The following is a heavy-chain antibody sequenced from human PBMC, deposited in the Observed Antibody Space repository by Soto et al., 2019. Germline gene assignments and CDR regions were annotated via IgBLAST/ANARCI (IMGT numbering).Heavy chain of an antibody. J-gene: IGHJ6*03. D-gene: IGHD2-2*01. CDR1: GGYFRGYY. CDR3: ARGESDCSSTSCYAPFGYMDV. CDR2: INHSGST. V-gene: IGHV4-34*01. Sequence: PSETMPLTCAVDGGYFRGYYWSWIRQPPGKGLEWIGEINHSGSTNYNPSLKSRVTISVDTSKNQFSLKLSSVTAADTAVYYCARGESDCSSTSCYAPFGYMDVWGKGTTVTVSS.